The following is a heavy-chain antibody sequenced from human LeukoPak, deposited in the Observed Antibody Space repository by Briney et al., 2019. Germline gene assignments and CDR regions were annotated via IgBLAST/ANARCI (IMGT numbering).Heavy chain of an antibody. V-gene: IGHV4-4*07. CDR1: GGSISSY. CDR2: IYNGGII. Sequence: PSETLSLTCTVSGGSISSYWSWIRPPAGKGVEWIGLIYNGGIITYNPSLKSRVTMSIDTSNNKFSLRLRFVTAADTAVYYCARDSGTTGEVKFDPWGQGTLVTVSS. CDR3: ARDSGTTGEVKFDP. J-gene: IGHJ5*02. D-gene: IGHD3-10*01.